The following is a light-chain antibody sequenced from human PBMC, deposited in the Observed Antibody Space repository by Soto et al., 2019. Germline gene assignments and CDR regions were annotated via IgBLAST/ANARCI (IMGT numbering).Light chain of an antibody. Sequence: AIRMTQSPSSLSASTGDRVTITCRASQGISSYLAWYQQKPGKAPKLLIYAASTLQSGVPSRFSGSGSWTDFTLTISGLQSEDFATYYCQQYYSYPRTFGQGTKVEIK. CDR3: QQYYSYPRT. CDR2: AAS. CDR1: QGISSY. V-gene: IGKV1-8*01. J-gene: IGKJ1*01.